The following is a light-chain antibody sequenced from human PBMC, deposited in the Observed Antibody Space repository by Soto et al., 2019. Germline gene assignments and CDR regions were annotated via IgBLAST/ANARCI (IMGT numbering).Light chain of an antibody. CDR1: QSVTNNY. CDR3: QQCSFSPRT. J-gene: IGKJ1*01. V-gene: IGKV3-20*01. Sequence: EIVLTQSPGTLSLSPGERATLSCRASQSVTNNYLDWFQQKPGQAPRLLIYDASIRADGIPDRFSGSGSETDFTLTISRLEPEDYAVYYCQQCSFSPRTFGQGTKVDIK. CDR2: DAS.